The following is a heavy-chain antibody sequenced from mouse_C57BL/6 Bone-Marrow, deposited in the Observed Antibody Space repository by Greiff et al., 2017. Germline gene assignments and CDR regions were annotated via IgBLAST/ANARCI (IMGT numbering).Heavy chain of an antibody. V-gene: IGHV1-63*01. CDR3: ARSDYSNYYYAMDY. CDR2: IYPGGGYT. D-gene: IGHD2-5*01. Sequence: QVQLQQSGAELVRPGTSVKMSCKASGYTFTNYWIGWAKQRPGHGLEWIGDIYPGGGYTNYNEKLKGKATLTADKSSSTAYMQFSSLTSEDSAIYYCARSDYSNYYYAMDYWGQGTSVTVSS. CDR1: GYTFTNYW. J-gene: IGHJ4*01.